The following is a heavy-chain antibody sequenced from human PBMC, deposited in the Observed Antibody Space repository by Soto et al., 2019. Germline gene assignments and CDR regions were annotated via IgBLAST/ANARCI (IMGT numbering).Heavy chain of an antibody. V-gene: IGHV3-74*01. CDR3: ARDSGSYADY. D-gene: IGHD1-26*01. CDR2: INSDGSST. CDR1: GFTFSIYW. Sequence: EVQLVESGVGLVQPEGSLRLSCAASGFTFSIYWMHWVRQAPGKGLVWVARINSDGSSTDYADSVKGRFTISRDNAKNTLYLQMNSLRAEDTAVYYCARDSGSYADYWGQGTLVTVSS. J-gene: IGHJ4*02.